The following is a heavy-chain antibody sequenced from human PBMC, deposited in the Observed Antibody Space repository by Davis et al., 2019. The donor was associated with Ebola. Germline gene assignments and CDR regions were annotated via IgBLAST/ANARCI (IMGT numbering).Heavy chain of an antibody. V-gene: IGHV4-30-2*01. Sequence: MPSETLSLTCDVSGGPISSRGYSPSWIRQPPGNALVCTGYIYHRGSTYYNPSLKSLVTISVDRSKNQFSLKLSSVTAADTAVYYCDSARVVPATRGEGYYYYGMDVLGQGTTVTVSS. J-gene: IGHJ6*02. CDR2: IYHRGST. D-gene: IGHD2-2*01. CDR1: GGPISSRGYS. CDR3: DSARVVPATRGEGYYYYGMDV.